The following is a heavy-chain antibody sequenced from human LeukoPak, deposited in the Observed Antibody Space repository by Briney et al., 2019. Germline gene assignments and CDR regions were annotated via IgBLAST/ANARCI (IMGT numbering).Heavy chain of an antibody. Sequence: GGSLRLSCAASGFTFSSYDMHWVRHATGKGLEWVSAIGTAGDTYYPGSVKGRFTISRENAKNSLYLQMNSLRAGDTAVYYCARGGIAAAGSMDVWGQGTTVTVSS. CDR3: ARGGIAAAGSMDV. J-gene: IGHJ6*02. CDR1: GFTFSSYD. CDR2: IGTAGDT. V-gene: IGHV3-13*01. D-gene: IGHD6-13*01.